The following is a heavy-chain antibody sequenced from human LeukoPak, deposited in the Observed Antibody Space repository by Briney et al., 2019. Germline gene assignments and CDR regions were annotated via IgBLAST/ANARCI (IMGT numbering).Heavy chain of an antibody. CDR1: AFTLSSYW. CDR2: INQVGREN. D-gene: IGHD5-18*01. V-gene: IGHV3-7*01. CDR3: ARERGYSYGYYFDY. J-gene: IGHJ4*02. Sequence: PGGCLRLSCAASAFTLSSYWMSWVRQAPGSGRGWGANINQVGRENYNGDSGRGAFTISRDNAKNSLYLQMNSLRAENTAVYYCARERGYSYGYYFDYWGQGTLVTVSS.